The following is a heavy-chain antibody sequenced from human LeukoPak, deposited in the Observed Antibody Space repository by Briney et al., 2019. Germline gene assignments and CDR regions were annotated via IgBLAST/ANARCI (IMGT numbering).Heavy chain of an antibody. CDR1: GGSISSSSYY. V-gene: IGHV4-39*01. J-gene: IGHJ5*02. CDR3: ARHHIVVVPAAMDWFDP. D-gene: IGHD2-2*01. Sequence: SETLSLTCTVSGGSISSSSYYWGWIRQPPGKGLEGIGSIYCSRSTYYNPSLKSRVTISVDTSKNQFSLKLSSVTAADTAVYYCARHHIVVVPAAMDWFDPWGQGTLVTVSS. CDR2: IYCSRST.